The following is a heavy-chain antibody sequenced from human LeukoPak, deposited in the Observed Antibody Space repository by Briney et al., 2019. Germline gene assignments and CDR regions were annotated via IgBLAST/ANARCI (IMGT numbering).Heavy chain of an antibody. CDR3: GRDSWFDP. Sequence: PGRSLRLSCAASGFTFSTYAMRWVRQAPGKGLEWVAVISYDGSNKYYADSVKGRFTISRDNSKNTLYLQMNSLRAEDTAVYYCGRDSWFDPWGQGSLVTVSS. CDR2: ISYDGSNK. V-gene: IGHV3-30*03. CDR1: GFTFSTYA. J-gene: IGHJ5*02.